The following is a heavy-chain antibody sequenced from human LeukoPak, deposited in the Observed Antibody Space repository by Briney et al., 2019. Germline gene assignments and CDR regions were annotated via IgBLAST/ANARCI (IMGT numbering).Heavy chain of an antibody. CDR3: ASSPGSSTSWYHFDN. CDR1: GGSVSSSNHH. J-gene: IGHJ4*02. CDR2: FFSTGRT. Sequence: SETLSLTCNVSGGSVSSSNHHWAWIRQSPGMGLEWVGTFFSTGRTSQNPDPSLKGRVTLSVDTSRNQFSLQLRSLTAADTAIFYCASSPGSSTSWYHFDNWGQGTLVTVS. V-gene: IGHV4-39*01. D-gene: IGHD6-13*01.